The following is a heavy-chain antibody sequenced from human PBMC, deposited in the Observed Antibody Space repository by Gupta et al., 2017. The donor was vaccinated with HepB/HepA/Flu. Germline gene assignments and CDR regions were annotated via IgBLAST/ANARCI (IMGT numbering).Heavy chain of an antibody. Sequence: EVQLVESGGGLVQPGGSLRLSCAASGITFSSYSMNWVRQASGKGLEWVSYISSSSNSTYYADSVKGRFTISRDNAKNSLYLQMNSLRDEDTAVYYCARVGYCSSTSCYQRWFDPWGQGTLVTVSS. CDR1: GITFSSYS. J-gene: IGHJ5*02. D-gene: IGHD2-2*01. V-gene: IGHV3-48*02. CDR2: ISSSSNST. CDR3: ARVGYCSSTSCYQRWFDP.